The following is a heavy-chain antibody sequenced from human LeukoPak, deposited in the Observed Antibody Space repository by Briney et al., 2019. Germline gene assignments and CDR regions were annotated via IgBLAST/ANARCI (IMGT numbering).Heavy chain of an antibody. CDR3: ARDTPGIAAAGDY. Sequence: GGSLRLSCAASGFTFSSYSMNWVRQAPGKGLEWVSYISSSSSTIYYADSVKGRFTISRDNAKNSLYLQMNSLRAEDTAVYYCARDTPGIAAAGDYWGQGTLSPSPQ. V-gene: IGHV3-48*04. CDR2: ISSSSSTI. D-gene: IGHD6-13*01. CDR1: GFTFSSYS. J-gene: IGHJ4*02.